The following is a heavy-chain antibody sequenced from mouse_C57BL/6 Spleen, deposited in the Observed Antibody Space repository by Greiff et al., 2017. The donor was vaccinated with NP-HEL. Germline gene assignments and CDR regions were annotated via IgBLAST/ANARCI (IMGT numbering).Heavy chain of an antibody. V-gene: IGHV1-55*01. CDR2: IYPGSGST. CDR1: GYTFTSYW. J-gene: IGHJ4*01. CDR3: ARLLPANYDDYAMDY. Sequence: QVHVKQPGAELVKPGASVKMSCKASGYTFTSYWITWVKQRPGQGLEWIGDIYPGSGSTNYNEKFKSKATLTVDTSSSTAYMQLSSLTSEDSAVYYCARLLPANYDDYAMDYWGQGTSVTVSS. D-gene: IGHD2-4*01.